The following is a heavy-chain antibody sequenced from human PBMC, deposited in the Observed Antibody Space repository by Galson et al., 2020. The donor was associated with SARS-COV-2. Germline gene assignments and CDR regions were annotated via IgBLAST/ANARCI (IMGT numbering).Heavy chain of an antibody. V-gene: IGHV4-39*01. J-gene: IGHJ1*01. CDR3: ARHPTISGSSSAAYFQH. CDR1: GGSISSSTYY. CDR2: IYYSGST. D-gene: IGHD6-6*01. Sequence: SETLSLTCTVSGGSISSSTYYWGWIRQPPGKGLEWIGSIYYSGSTYYNPSLKSRVTISVDTSKNQFSLQLNSVTAADTAVHFCARHPTISGSSSAAYFQHWGQGTQVTVSP.